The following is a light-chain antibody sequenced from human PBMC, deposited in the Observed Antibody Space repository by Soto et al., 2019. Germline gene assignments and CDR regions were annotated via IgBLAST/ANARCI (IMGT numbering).Light chain of an antibody. CDR2: NND. J-gene: IGLJ2*01. CDR3: AAWDDSLNGPL. Sequence: QSVLTQPPSASGTPGQRVTISCSGSSSNIGSNTVSWSQQLPGASPRLLMFNNDQRPSGVPDRFSGSNSGTSASLAISGLPSEDEADYYCAAWDDSLNGPLFGGGTKLTVL. V-gene: IGLV1-44*01. CDR1: SSNIGSNT.